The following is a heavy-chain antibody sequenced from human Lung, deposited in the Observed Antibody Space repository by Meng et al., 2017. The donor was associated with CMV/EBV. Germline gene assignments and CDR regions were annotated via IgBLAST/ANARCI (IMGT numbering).Heavy chain of an antibody. V-gene: IGHV1-46*01. Sequence: ACGFTFTTYYIHWVRQAPGQGLEWLGIINPDGGSTVYAQKFQGRVTMTKDTSTSTVYMELTSLRSGDTAVYYCARSSPLTKYYFDYWGQGTLVTVSS. CDR1: GFTFTTYY. CDR3: ARSSPLTKYYFDY. CDR2: INPDGGST. J-gene: IGHJ4*02.